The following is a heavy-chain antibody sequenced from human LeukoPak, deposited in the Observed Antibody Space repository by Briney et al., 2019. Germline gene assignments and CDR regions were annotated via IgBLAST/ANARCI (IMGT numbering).Heavy chain of an antibody. CDR3: ARDYYGSGSYNPLGYYGMDV. V-gene: IGHV1-69*04. J-gene: IGHJ6*02. D-gene: IGHD3-10*01. Sequence: SVKVSCKASGGTFSSYAISWVRQAPGQGLEWMGRIIPILGIANYAQKFQGRVTITADKSTSTAYMELSSLRSEDTAVYYCARDYYGSGSYNPLGYYGMDVWGQGTTVTVS. CDR1: GGTFSSYA. CDR2: IIPILGIA.